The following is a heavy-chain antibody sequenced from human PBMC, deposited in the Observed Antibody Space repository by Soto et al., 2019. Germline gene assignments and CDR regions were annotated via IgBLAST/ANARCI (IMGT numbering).Heavy chain of an antibody. CDR1: GFTFSIYG. CDR2: ISYDVSNK. Sequence: QVQLVESGGGVVQPGRSLRLSCTASGFTFSIYGMHWVRQAPGKGLEWVAVISYDVSNKYYADSVKGRFTISRDNSKNTLYLHMNSLIAEDTAVYYCAKSIAAPGSIDYWGQGTLVTVSS. CDR3: AKSIAAPGSIDY. V-gene: IGHV3-30*18. J-gene: IGHJ4*02. D-gene: IGHD6-13*01.